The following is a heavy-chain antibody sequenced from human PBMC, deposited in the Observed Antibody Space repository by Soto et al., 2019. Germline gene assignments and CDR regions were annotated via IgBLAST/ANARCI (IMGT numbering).Heavy chain of an antibody. CDR1: GYTFTSYG. V-gene: IGHV1-18*01. D-gene: IGHD3-3*01. CDR3: ARDTYDFWSGYYPAY. Sequence: ASVKVSGKASGYTFTSYGISWVRQPPGQGLEWMGWISAYNGNTNYAQKLQGRVTMTTDTSTSTAYMELRSPRSDDTAVYYCARDTYDFWSGYYPAYWGQGTLVTVSS. J-gene: IGHJ4*02. CDR2: ISAYNGNT.